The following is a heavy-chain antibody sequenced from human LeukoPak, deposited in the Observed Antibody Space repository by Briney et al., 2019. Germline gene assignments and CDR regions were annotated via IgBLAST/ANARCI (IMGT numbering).Heavy chain of an antibody. CDR1: GFSVGSYA. J-gene: IGHJ4*02. D-gene: IGHD2-15*01. V-gene: IGHV3-23*01. CDR2: ISDSYGPT. CDR3: ARETSGYCDGGTCYSFHYFDH. Sequence: GGSLRLSCAASGFSVGSYAMSWVRQAPGKGLQWVSHISDSYGPTYPSDSVKGRFTISRDNSKNMLYLQMNILRAEDTAAYYCARETSGYCDGGTCYSFHYFDHWGQGVLVTVSS.